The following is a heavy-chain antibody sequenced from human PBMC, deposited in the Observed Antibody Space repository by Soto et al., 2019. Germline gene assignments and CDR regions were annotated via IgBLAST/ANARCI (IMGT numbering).Heavy chain of an antibody. Sequence: QVQLVQSGAEVKKPGASVKVSCKASGYTFTSYDINWVRQATGQGLEWMGWMNANSGNTSDAQKSKGRVSMNRNTSLSTAYMELHSLRNEQPPVYYCARERSGYFDYWGQGTLVTVSS. CDR3: ARERSGYFDY. V-gene: IGHV1-8*01. J-gene: IGHJ4*02. D-gene: IGHD2-15*01. CDR2: MNANSGNT. CDR1: GYTFTSYD.